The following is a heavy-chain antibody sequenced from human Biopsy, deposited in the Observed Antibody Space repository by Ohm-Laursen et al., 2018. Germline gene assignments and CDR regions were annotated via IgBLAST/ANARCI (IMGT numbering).Heavy chain of an antibody. Sequence: VSSVKVSCKASGYTFTSYYMHWVRQAPGQGLEWMRIINPSGGSTTYAQKFQGRVTMTRDTSTSTVYMELSSLRSEDTAVYYCARNAWPTLSTMIVVVKGFNWFDPWGQGTLVTVSS. CDR1: GYTFTSYY. V-gene: IGHV1-46*01. J-gene: IGHJ5*02. CDR3: ARNAWPTLSTMIVVVKGFNWFDP. D-gene: IGHD3-22*01. CDR2: INPSGGST.